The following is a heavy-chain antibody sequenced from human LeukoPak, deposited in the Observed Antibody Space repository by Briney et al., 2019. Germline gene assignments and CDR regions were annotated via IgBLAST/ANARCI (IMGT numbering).Heavy chain of an antibody. V-gene: IGHV4-39*01. CDR2: IYYSGST. J-gene: IGHJ6*03. Sequence: SETLSLTXTVSGGSISSSSYYWGWIRQPPGKGLEWIGSIYYSGSTYYNPSLRSRVTISVHTSKKQFSLKLSSVTAADTAVYYCARVVGVVVVPVYYYMDVWGTGTTVTVSS. CDR3: ARVVGVVVVPVYYYMDV. D-gene: IGHD2-2*01. CDR1: GGSISSSSYY.